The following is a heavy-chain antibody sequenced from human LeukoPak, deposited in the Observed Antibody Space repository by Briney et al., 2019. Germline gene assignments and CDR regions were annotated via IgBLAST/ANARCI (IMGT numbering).Heavy chain of an antibody. D-gene: IGHD3-22*01. Sequence: GGSLRLSCAASGFTFSSYWMHWVRQAPGKGLEWVSRINSDGSSTTYADSVKGRFTISRDKAKNTLYLQMNSLRAEDTAMYYCVRQYSYDSSGYYPWDYWGQGTLVTVSS. CDR3: VRQYSYDSSGYYPWDY. V-gene: IGHV3-74*01. CDR2: INSDGSST. J-gene: IGHJ4*02. CDR1: GFTFSSYW.